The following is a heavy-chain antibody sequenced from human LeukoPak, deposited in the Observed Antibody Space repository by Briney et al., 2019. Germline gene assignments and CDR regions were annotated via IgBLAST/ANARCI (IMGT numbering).Heavy chain of an antibody. CDR3: ARVDYDILPAYKDY. CDR1: GGTFNSYA. Sequence: PSVKVSCKASGGTFNSYAISWVRQAPGQRLERMGRIIPIFGTANYAQKFQGRVTITADKSTSTAYMELSSLRSEDTAVYYCARVDYDILPAYKDYWGQGTLVTVSS. V-gene: IGHV1-69*06. CDR2: IIPIFGTA. D-gene: IGHD3-9*01. J-gene: IGHJ4*02.